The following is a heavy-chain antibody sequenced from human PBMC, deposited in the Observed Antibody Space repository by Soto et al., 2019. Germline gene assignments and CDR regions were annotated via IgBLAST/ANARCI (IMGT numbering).Heavy chain of an antibody. J-gene: IGHJ4*02. CDR2: VHYVGTT. D-gene: IGHD3-22*01. Sequence: SETLSLTCSVSGDSMSEFYWSWIRQSPGKGLEWIGYVHYVGTTKYNPSHKSRVTISVDASKKQFSLNLRSVTAADTAVYYCTRLNYYDTSGYPYFFDYWGQG. CDR1: GDSMSEFY. CDR3: TRLNYYDTSGYPYFFDY. V-gene: IGHV4-59*12.